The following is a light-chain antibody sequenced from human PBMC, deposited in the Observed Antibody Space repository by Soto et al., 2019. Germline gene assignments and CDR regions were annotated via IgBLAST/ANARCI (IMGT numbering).Light chain of an antibody. CDR2: EVS. CDR3: SSYTSSRPL. V-gene: IGLV2-14*01. J-gene: IGLJ2*01. Sequence: QSALTQPASVSGSPGQSITISCTGTSSDVGCYNYVSWYQQHPGKAPKLMIYEVSNRPSGVSNRFSGSKSGNTASLTISGLQAEDEADYYCSSYTSSRPLFGGGTQLTVL. CDR1: SSDVGCYNY.